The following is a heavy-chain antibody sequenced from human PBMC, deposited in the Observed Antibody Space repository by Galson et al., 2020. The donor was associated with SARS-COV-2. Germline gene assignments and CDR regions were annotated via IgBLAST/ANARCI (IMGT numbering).Heavy chain of an antibody. V-gene: IGHV4-31*03. CDR3: ARDAASDYYMDV. D-gene: IGHD6-25*01. CDR1: GGSISFGGYY. Sequence: SETLSLTCTVSGGSISFGGYYWSWVRQLPGKGLEYIGYILYTGSTYYNPSLMSRVSISLDTSKNQFSLKLSSVTAADTAVYYCARDAASDYYMDVWGKGTAVTVSS. J-gene: IGHJ6*03. CDR2: ILYTGST.